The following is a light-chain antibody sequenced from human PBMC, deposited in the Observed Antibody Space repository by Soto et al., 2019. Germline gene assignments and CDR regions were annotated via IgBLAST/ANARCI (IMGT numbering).Light chain of an antibody. CDR1: SSDVGNYNL. J-gene: IGLJ1*01. CDR2: EVN. Sequence: QSALTQPASVSGSPGQSIAISCTGTSSDVGNYNLVSWYQQHPGKAPRLMIFEVNKRPSGVSVRFSGSKSGNTASLTISGLQADDEADYYCYSYAGSYIYYVFGAGTKVTVL. CDR3: YSYAGSYIYYV. V-gene: IGLV2-23*02.